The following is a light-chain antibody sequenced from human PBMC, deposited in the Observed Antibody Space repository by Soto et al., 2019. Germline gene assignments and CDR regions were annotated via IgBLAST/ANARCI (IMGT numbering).Light chain of an antibody. CDR1: KTVSRN. Sequence: EVVVTQSPATLAVSPVERATLSCRASKTVSRNLAWYQQRLGKAPRLIIYDISNRATGVPARLSGSGSETEFTLTIRSLQYEDFAVYFCQQYNNWPSFGQGTRLEI. CDR3: QQYNNWPS. J-gene: IGKJ5*01. CDR2: DIS. V-gene: IGKV3-15*01.